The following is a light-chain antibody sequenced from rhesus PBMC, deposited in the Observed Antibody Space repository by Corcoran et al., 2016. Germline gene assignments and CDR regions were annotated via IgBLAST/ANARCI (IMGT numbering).Light chain of an antibody. CDR1: ENPYNY. Sequence: DIQLTQSPSSLSASVGDRVTITCRASENPYNYLNWFQQRPGKAPKHLIYKASTLQSGVPSRFSGTGSGTDYTFPLSSLQSEDVATYYCHHNYDTPYSFGQGTKVEIK. CDR3: HHNYDTPYS. J-gene: IGKJ2*01. CDR2: KAS. V-gene: IGKV1-74*01.